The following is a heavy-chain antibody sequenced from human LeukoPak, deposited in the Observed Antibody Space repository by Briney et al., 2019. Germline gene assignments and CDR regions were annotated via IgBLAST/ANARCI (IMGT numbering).Heavy chain of an antibody. CDR3: ARVGFGYCGGDCYAFDI. CDR1: GYTFTSYY. CDR2: VNPNSGNT. D-gene: IGHD2-21*01. Sequence: ASVKVSCKASGYTFTSYYMHWVRQATGQGLEWMGWVNPNSGNTGYAQKFQGRVTITRNTSISTAYMELSSLRSEDTAVYYCARVGFGYCGGDCYAFDIWGQGTMVTVSS. J-gene: IGHJ3*02. V-gene: IGHV1-8*03.